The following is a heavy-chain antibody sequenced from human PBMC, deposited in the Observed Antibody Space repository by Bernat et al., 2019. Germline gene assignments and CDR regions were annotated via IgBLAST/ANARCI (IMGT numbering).Heavy chain of an antibody. D-gene: IGHD3-22*01. CDR1: GFTFSSYG. J-gene: IGHJ4*02. CDR3: ARPPRPSYYYDSSGYYFDY. V-gene: IGHV3-33*01. CDR2: IWYDGSNK. Sequence: QVQLVESGGGVVQPGRSLRLSCAASGFTFSSYGMHWVRQAPGKGLEWVAVIWYDGSNKYYADSVKGQFTISRDNSKNTLYLQMNSLRAEDTAVYYCARPPRPSYYYDSSGYYFDYWGQGTLVTVSS.